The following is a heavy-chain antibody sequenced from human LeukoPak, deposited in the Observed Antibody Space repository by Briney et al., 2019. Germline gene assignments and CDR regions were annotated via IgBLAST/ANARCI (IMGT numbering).Heavy chain of an antibody. Sequence: SGGSLRLSCAASGFTFSSYAMSWVRQAPGKGLEWVSLINDSGGNTYYADSVKGRFTISRDNSKNTLFLQMSSLRAEDTDVYYCAKTSAGIRGGYFDYWGQGTLVTVSS. V-gene: IGHV3-23*01. D-gene: IGHD3-10*01. CDR3: AKTSAGIRGGYFDY. CDR1: GFTFSSYA. CDR2: INDSGGNT. J-gene: IGHJ4*02.